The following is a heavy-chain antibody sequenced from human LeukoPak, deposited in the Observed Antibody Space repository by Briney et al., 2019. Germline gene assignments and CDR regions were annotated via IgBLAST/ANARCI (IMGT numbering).Heavy chain of an antibody. V-gene: IGHV3-30-3*01. J-gene: IGHJ4*02. Sequence: GGSLRLSCAASGFTFSSYAIHWVRQAPGKGLEWVAVISYDGSNKYYADSVKGRFTISRDNSKNTLYLQMNSLRAEDTAVYYCARETGSAVGSTDFDYWGQGTLVAVSS. CDR3: ARETGSAVGSTDFDY. CDR2: ISYDGSNK. CDR1: GFTFSSYA. D-gene: IGHD4-17*01.